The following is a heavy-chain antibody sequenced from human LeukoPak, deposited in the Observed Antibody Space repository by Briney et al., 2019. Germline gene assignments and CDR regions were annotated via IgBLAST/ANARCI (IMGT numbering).Heavy chain of an antibody. CDR3: ARGAARYCSGGSCRNWFDP. V-gene: IGHV4-34*01. D-gene: IGHD2-15*01. J-gene: IGHJ5*02. Sequence: SETLSLTCAVYGGSFSGYYWSWIRQPPGKGLEWIGEINHSGSTNYNPSLKSRVTISVDTSKNQFSLKLSSVTAADTAVYYRARGAARYCSGGSCRNWFDPWGQGTLVTVSS. CDR2: INHSGST. CDR1: GGSFSGYY.